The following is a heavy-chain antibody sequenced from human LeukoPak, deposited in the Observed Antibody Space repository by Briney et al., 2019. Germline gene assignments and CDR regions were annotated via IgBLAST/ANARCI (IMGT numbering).Heavy chain of an antibody. J-gene: IGHJ6*03. Sequence: SVKVSCKASGGTFSSYAISWVRQAPGQGLEWMGGIIPIFGTANYAQKFQGRVTITADESTSTAYMELSSLRSEDTAVYYCAAGYCSSTSCYSYYYYYYMDVWGKGTTVTVSS. D-gene: IGHD2-2*01. CDR2: IIPIFGTA. CDR3: AAGYCSSTSCYSYYYYYYMDV. CDR1: GGTFSSYA. V-gene: IGHV1-69*13.